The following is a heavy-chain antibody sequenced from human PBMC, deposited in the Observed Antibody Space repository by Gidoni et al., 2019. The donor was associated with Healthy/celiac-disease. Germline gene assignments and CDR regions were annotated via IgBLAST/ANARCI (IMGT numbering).Heavy chain of an antibody. D-gene: IGHD4-17*01. Sequence: QVPLQESGAGLVKPSPTLSLTCTLSGGSISSGGYYWSWIRTPPGKGLEWIGYTSYRGSTHYNPSLKSRVTISVDTSKNQFSLKLSSVTAADTAVYYCARDHYGDYGGDWFDPWGQGTLVTVSS. J-gene: IGHJ5*02. CDR3: ARDHYGDYGGDWFDP. CDR2: TSYRGST. V-gene: IGHV4-31*03. CDR1: GGSISSGGYY.